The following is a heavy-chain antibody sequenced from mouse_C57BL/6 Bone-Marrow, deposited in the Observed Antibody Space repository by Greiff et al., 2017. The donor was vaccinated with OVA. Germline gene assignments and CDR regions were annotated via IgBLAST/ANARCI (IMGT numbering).Heavy chain of an antibody. CDR3: ATNYGRSVAWFAY. Sequence: VQLQQSGPELVKPGASVKISCKASGYSFTDYNMNWVKQSHGKSLEWIGVINPNYGTTSYNQKFKGKATLTVDKSSSTAYMQLNSLTSEDSAVYYCATNYGRSVAWFAYWGQGTLVTVSA. D-gene: IGHD1-1*01. CDR1: GYSFTDYN. J-gene: IGHJ3*01. V-gene: IGHV1-39*01. CDR2: INPNYGTT.